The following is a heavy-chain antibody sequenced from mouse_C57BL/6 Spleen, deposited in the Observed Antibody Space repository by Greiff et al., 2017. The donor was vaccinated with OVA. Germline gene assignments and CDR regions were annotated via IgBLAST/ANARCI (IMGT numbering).Heavy chain of an antibody. D-gene: IGHD1-1*01. V-gene: IGHV5-6*01. Sequence: EVKLVESGGDLVKPGGTLKLSCAASGFTFSSYGMSWVRQTPDKRLEWVATISSGGSYTYYPDSVKGRFTISRDNAKNTLYLQMSSLKSEDTAMYYCARLRDYYGSSPYWYFDVWGTGTTVTVSS. CDR1: GFTFSSYG. J-gene: IGHJ1*03. CDR3: ARLRDYYGSSPYWYFDV. CDR2: ISSGGSYT.